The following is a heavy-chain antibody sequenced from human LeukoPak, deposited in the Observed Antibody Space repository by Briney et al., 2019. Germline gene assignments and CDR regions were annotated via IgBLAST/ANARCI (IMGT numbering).Heavy chain of an antibody. Sequence: SVKVSCKASGGTFSSYAISWVRQAPGQGLEWMGGIIPIFGTANYAQKFQGRVTITADESTSTAYMELSSLRSEDTAVYYCAESSKRGAYYFDYWGQGTLVTVSS. CDR2: IIPIFGTA. J-gene: IGHJ4*02. CDR3: AESSKRGAYYFDY. D-gene: IGHD1-26*01. CDR1: GGTFSSYA. V-gene: IGHV1-69*13.